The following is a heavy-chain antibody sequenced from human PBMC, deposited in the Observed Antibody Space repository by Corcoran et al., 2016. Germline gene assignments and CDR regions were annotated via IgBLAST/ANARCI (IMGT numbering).Heavy chain of an antibody. CDR1: GFTFSSYG. Sequence: QVQLVESGGGVVQPGRSLRLSCAASGFTFSSYGMHWVRQAPGKGLEWVAVIWYDGSNKYYADSVKGRFTISRDNSKNTLYLQMNRLRAEDTAVYYCSRDVHRVDYYYYYGMDVWGQGTTVTVSS. V-gene: IGHV3-33*01. J-gene: IGHJ6*02. CDR2: IWYDGSNK. CDR3: SRDVHRVDYYYYYGMDV. D-gene: IGHD2-21*01.